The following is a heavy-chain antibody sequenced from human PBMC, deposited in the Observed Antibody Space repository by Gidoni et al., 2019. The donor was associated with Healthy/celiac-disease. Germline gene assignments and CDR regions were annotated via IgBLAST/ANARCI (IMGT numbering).Heavy chain of an antibody. V-gene: IGHV3-9*01. CDR1: GFTFAAYA. J-gene: IGHJ3*02. CDR3: ANAPYYYDSSGYYVFGAFDI. Sequence: EVQLVESGGGLVQPGRSLRLSCSASGFTFAAYAMPWVRQAPGKGLEWVSGISWNSGSIGYADSVKGRFTISRDNAKNSLYLQMNSLRAEDTALYYCANAPYYYDSSGYYVFGAFDIWGQGTMVTVSS. D-gene: IGHD3-22*01. CDR2: ISWNSGSI.